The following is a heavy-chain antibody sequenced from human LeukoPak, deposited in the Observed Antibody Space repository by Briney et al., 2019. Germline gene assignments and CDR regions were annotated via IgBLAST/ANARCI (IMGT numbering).Heavy chain of an antibody. CDR2: ISGSGGST. Sequence: PSETLSLTCAVYGGSFSGYYWSWVRQAPGKGLEWVSAISGSGGSTYYADSVKGRFTISRDNSKNTLYLQMNSLRAEDTAVYYCAKDLPPGDYWGQGTLVTVSS. J-gene: IGHJ4*02. V-gene: IGHV3-23*01. D-gene: IGHD1-14*01. CDR3: AKDLPPGDY. CDR1: GGSFSGYY.